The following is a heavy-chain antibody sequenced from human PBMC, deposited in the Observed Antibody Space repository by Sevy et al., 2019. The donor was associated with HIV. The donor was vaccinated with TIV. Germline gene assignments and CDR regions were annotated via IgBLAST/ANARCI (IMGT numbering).Heavy chain of an antibody. Sequence: SETLSLSCTVSVSSGSICASNSYWGWIRQRPGKGLEWIGSVHYRGSTYYHPSLKSRVTISIHTSRNLFSLELKSVTAADTAFYFCARHDGVNPEYFDSWGRGILVTVSS. CDR3: ARHDGVNPEYFDS. D-gene: IGHD4-17*01. J-gene: IGHJ4*02. CDR2: VHYRGST. CDR1: VSSGSICASNSY. V-gene: IGHV4-39*01.